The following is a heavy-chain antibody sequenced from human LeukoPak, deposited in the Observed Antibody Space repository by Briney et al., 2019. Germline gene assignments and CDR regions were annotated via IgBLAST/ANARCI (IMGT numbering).Heavy chain of an antibody. CDR2: IYYSGST. Sequence: SQTLSLTCTVSGGSISSGSYYWGWIRQPPGKGLEWIGSIYYSGSTYYNLSLKSRVTISVDTSKNQFSLKLSSVTAADTAVYYCAGAPMIVVLISSHGAFDIWGQGTMVTVSS. D-gene: IGHD3-22*01. CDR1: GGSISSGSYY. CDR3: AGAPMIVVLISSHGAFDI. V-gene: IGHV4-39*07. J-gene: IGHJ3*02.